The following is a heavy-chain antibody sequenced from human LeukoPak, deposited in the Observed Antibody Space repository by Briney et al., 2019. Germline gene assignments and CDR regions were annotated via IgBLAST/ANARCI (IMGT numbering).Heavy chain of an antibody. V-gene: IGHV7-4-1*02. CDR3: YYGSGSFDY. J-gene: IGHJ4*02. CDR1: GYTFTGYY. D-gene: IGHD3-10*01. Sequence: GASVKVSCKASGYTFTGYYIHWVRQAPGQGLEWMGWINTNTGNPTYAQGFTGRFVFSLDTSVSTAYLQISSLKAEDTAVYYCYYGSGSFDYWGQGTLVTVSS. CDR2: INTNTGNP.